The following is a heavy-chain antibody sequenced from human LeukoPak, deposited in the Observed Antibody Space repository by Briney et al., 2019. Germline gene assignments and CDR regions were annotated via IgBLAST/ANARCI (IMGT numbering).Heavy chain of an antibody. V-gene: IGHV3-48*02. J-gene: IGHJ5*02. D-gene: IGHD5-18*01. Sequence: GGSLRLSCAASGFTFSSYSMNWVRQAPGKGLEWVSYISSSSSTIYYADPVKGRFTISRDNAKNSLYLQINSLRDEDTAVYYCAREGRGYSYGPWGQGTLVTVSS. CDR1: GFTFSSYS. CDR3: AREGRGYSYGP. CDR2: ISSSSSTI.